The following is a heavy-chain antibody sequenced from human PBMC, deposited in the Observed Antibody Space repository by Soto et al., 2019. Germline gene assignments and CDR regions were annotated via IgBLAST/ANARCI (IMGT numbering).Heavy chain of an antibody. CDR3: ARGAKQQPVRRYNWFDP. V-gene: IGHV4-34*01. D-gene: IGHD6-13*01. J-gene: IGHJ5*02. Sequence: WTWIRQPPGKGLEWIGEINRSGSTNYNPSLKSRVTISVDTSKNQFSLKLSSVTAADTAVYYCARGAKQQPVRRYNWFDPWGQGTLVTVSS. CDR2: INRSGST.